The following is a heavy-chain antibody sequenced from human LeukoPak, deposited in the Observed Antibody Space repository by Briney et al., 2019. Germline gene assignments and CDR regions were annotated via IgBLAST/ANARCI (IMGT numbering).Heavy chain of an antibody. CDR1: GYTFTSYY. J-gene: IGHJ6*04. D-gene: IGHD3-10*01. Sequence: ASVKVSCKASGYTFTSYYMHWVRQAPGQGLEWMGIINPSGGSTSYAQKFQGRVTMTRDTSTSTVYMELSSLRSEDTAVYYCARDLDRLLWFGELPPSYYYGMDVWGKGTTVTVSS. V-gene: IGHV1-46*01. CDR3: ARDLDRLLWFGELPPSYYYGMDV. CDR2: INPSGGST.